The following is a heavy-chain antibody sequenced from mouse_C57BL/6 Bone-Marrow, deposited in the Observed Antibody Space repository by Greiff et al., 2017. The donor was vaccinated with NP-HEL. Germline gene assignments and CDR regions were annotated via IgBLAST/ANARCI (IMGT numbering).Heavy chain of an antibody. D-gene: IGHD1-1*01. J-gene: IGHJ2*01. CDR1: GYTFTEYT. Sequence: QVHVKQSGAELVKPGASVKLSCKASGYTFTEYTIHWVKQRSGQGLEWIGWFYPGSGSIKYNEKFKDKATLTADKSSSTVYMELSRLTSEDSAVYFCARHEDGDPTYYYGSSSYYFDYWGQGTTLTVSS. CDR2: FYPGSGSI. CDR3: ARHEDGDPTYYYGSSSYYFDY. V-gene: IGHV1-62-2*01.